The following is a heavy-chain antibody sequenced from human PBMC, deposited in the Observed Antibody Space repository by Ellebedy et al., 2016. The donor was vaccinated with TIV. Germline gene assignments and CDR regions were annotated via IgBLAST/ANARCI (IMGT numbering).Heavy chain of an antibody. J-gene: IGHJ4*02. CDR1: GYTFTSYG. D-gene: IGHD3-16*01. CDR2: INAYNGDT. V-gene: IGHV1-18*04. Sequence: AASVKVSCRTSGYTFTSYGIRWVRQAPGQGLEWMGWINAYNGDTNHAQKFQGRVTMTTDTSTSTAYMELRSLRSDDTAVYYCARGPLWTRTGDYWGQGTLVTVSS. CDR3: ARGPLWTRTGDY.